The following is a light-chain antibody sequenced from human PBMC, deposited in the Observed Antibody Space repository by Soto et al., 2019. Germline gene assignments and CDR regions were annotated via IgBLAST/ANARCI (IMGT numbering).Light chain of an antibody. CDR3: QHNYSTPPT. J-gene: IGKJ1*01. V-gene: IGKV1-39*01. Sequence: DIQMTQSPSSLSAFVGDSVTLTCRASQSIGTNLNWYQQRPGKAPKVLIYGASTLQSGVPPRFSGSGSGTDFALTXSSLQPEDFATYYCQHNYSTPPTFGQGTKVEFK. CDR2: GAS. CDR1: QSIGTN.